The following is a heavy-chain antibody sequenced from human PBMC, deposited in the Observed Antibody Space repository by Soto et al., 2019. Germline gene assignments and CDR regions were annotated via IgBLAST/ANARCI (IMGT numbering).Heavy chain of an antibody. CDR3: ARDNYDILTGYYYGMDV. CDR1: GGSISSGDYY. CDR2: IYYSGST. Sequence: SETLSLTCTVSGGSISSGDYYWSWIRQPPGKGLEWIGYIYYSGSTYYNPSLKSRVTISVDTSKNQFSLKLSSVTAADTAVYYCARDNYDILTGYYYGMDVWGQGTTVTVSS. J-gene: IGHJ6*02. D-gene: IGHD3-9*01. V-gene: IGHV4-30-4*01.